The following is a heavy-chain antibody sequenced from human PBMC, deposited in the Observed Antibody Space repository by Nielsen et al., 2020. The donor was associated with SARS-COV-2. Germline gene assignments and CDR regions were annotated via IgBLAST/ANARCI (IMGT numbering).Heavy chain of an antibody. CDR3: ARDRQMSIRGLILFSSGLDV. V-gene: IGHV4-61*08. Sequence: SETLSLTCTASGGSVSSGDYYWSWIRQSPGKGLEWIGYIHHSGSTNYNPALKSRVTISVDTSKNQFSLKLSSVTAADTAVYYCARDRQMSIRGLILFSSGLDVWGQGTTVTVSS. D-gene: IGHD3-10*01. J-gene: IGHJ6*02. CDR2: IHHSGST. CDR1: GGSVSSGDYY.